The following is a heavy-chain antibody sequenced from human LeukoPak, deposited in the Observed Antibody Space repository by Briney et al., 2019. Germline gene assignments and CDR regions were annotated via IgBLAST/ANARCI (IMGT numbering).Heavy chain of an antibody. D-gene: IGHD3-9*01. V-gene: IGHV4-39*01. CDR3: ARHRISIGKDWFDP. J-gene: IGHJ5*02. CDR2: MSYTGPT. Sequence: SETLSLTCTVSDASVSSSGFHWGWIRQPPGKGLEWIGTMSYTGPTYYNPSLQSRVIISVDTSKNQFSLKLSSVTAADTAVYYCARHRISIGKDWFDPWGQGTLVTVSS. CDR1: DASVSSSGFH.